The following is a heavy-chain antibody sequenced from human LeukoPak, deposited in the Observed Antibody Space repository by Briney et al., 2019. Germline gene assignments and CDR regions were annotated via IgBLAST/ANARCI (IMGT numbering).Heavy chain of an antibody. CDR2: ISSSSSYI. CDR3: ARDGHYYDSSGYLDY. D-gene: IGHD3-22*01. Sequence: GGSLRLSCAASGFTFSSYSMNWVRQAPGKGLEWVSSISSSSSYIYYADSVKGRFTISRDNAKNSLYLQMNSLRAEDTAVYYCARDGHYYDSSGYLDYGGQGTLVTVS. CDR1: GFTFSSYS. V-gene: IGHV3-21*01. J-gene: IGHJ4*02.